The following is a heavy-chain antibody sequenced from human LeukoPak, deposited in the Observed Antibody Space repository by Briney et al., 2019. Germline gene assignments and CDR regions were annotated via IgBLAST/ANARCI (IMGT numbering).Heavy chain of an antibody. D-gene: IGHD3-10*01. CDR1: GFTFRTYG. CDR3: ARGVPQDI. Sequence: GGSLRLSCAASGFTFRTYGMHWVRQAPGKGLEWVANIKQDGSEKYYVDSVKGRFTISRDNAKNSLYLQMNSLRAEDTAVYYCARGVPQDIWGQGTMVTVSS. J-gene: IGHJ3*02. CDR2: IKQDGSEK. V-gene: IGHV3-7*01.